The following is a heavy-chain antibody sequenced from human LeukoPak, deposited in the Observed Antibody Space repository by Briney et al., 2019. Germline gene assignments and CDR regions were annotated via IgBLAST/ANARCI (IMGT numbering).Heavy chain of an antibody. J-gene: IGHJ5*02. Sequence: ASVKVSCKASGYTFTGYYMHWVRQAPGQGLEWMGRINPNSGGTNYAQKFQGRVTMTRDTSISTAYMELSRLRSDDTAVYYCARDPTPSSPRLAFFDNWFDPWGRGTLVTVSS. V-gene: IGHV1-2*06. CDR2: INPNSGGT. D-gene: IGHD6-13*01. CDR1: GYTFTGYY. CDR3: ARDPTPSSPRLAFFDNWFDP.